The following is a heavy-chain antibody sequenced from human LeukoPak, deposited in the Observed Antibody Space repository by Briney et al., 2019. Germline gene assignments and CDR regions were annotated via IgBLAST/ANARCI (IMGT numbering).Heavy chain of an antibody. Sequence: PSETLSLTCTVSGGSISSYYWSWIRQPAGKGLEWIGRIYTSGSTNYNPSLKSRVTMSVDTSKNQFSLKLSSVTAADTAVNYCARGSPTTDYYYYYMDVWGKGTTVTVSS. CDR2: IYTSGST. V-gene: IGHV4-4*07. CDR3: ARGSPTTDYYYYYMDV. D-gene: IGHD4-17*01. J-gene: IGHJ6*03. CDR1: GGSISSYY.